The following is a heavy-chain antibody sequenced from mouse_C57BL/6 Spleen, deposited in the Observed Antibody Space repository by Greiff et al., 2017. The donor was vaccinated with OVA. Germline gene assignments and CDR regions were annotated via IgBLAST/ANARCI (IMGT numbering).Heavy chain of an antibody. Sequence: QVQLQQPGAELVKPGASVKMSCKASGYTFTSYWITWVKQRPGQGLEWIGDIYPGSGSTNYNEKFKSKATLTVDTSSSTAYMQLSSLTSEDSAVYYWARGSYYYGSSYGWYFDVWGTGTTVTVSS. CDR3: ARGSYYYGSSYGWYFDV. CDR1: GYTFTSYW. D-gene: IGHD1-1*01. CDR2: IYPGSGST. J-gene: IGHJ1*03. V-gene: IGHV1-55*01.